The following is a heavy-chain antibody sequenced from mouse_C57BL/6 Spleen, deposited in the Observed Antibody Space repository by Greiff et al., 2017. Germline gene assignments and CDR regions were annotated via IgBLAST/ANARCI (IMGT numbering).Heavy chain of an antibody. CDR3: ARNLLDSSGYGFAY. V-gene: IGHV2-2*01. CDR1: GFSLTSYG. D-gene: IGHD3-2*02. J-gene: IGHJ3*01. CDR2: IWSGGST. Sequence: VKLMESGPGLVQPSQSLSITCTVSGFSLTSYGVHWVRQSPGKGLEWLGVIWSGGSTDYNAAFISRLSISKDNSKSQVFFKMNSLQADDTAIYYCARNLLDSSGYGFAYWGQGTLVTVSA.